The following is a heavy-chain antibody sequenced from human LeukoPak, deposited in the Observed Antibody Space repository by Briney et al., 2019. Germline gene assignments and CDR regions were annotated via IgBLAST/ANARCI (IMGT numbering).Heavy chain of an antibody. J-gene: IGHJ5*02. CDR2: IYYSGST. CDR3: ARAGRIVVDNWFDP. Sequence: SETLSLTCTVSGGSISSYYWSWIRQPPGKGLEWIGYIYYSGSTNYNPSLKSRVTISVDTSKNQFSLKLSPVTAADTAVYYCARAGRIVVDNWFDPWGQGTLVTVSS. D-gene: IGHD3-22*01. CDR1: GGSISSYY. V-gene: IGHV4-59*01.